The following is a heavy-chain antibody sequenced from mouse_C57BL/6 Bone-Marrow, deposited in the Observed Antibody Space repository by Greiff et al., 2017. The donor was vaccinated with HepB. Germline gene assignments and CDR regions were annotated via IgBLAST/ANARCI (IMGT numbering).Heavy chain of an antibody. Sequence: EVKLVESGGGLVQPKGSLKLSCAASGFSFNTYAMNWVRQAPGKGLEWVARIRSKSNNYATYYADSVKDRFTISRDDSESMLYLQMNNLKTEDTAMYYCVRLNAYGHYYAMDYWGQGTSVTVSS. CDR2: IRSKSNNYAT. CDR1: GFSFNTYA. J-gene: IGHJ4*01. V-gene: IGHV10-1*01. CDR3: VRLNAYGHYYAMDY. D-gene: IGHD1-1*01.